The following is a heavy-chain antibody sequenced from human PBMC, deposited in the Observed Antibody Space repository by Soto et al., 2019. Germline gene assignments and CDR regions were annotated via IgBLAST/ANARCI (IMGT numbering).Heavy chain of an antibody. Sequence: PSETLSLTCVVSGYSITSGFYWGWVRQSPGKGLEWIGSISYSAKTFYNPSLASRFSMAVDTSKNQFSLRLTSVTAADTALYYCTRGAGAPWVRFDSWGQGTQVTVYS. CDR1: GYSITSGFY. J-gene: IGHJ4*02. CDR2: ISYSAKT. CDR3: TRGAGAPWVRFDS. V-gene: IGHV4-38-2*01. D-gene: IGHD3-22*01.